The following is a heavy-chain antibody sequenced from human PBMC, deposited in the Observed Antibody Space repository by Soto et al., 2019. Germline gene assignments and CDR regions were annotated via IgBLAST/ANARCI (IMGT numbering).Heavy chain of an antibody. D-gene: IGHD3-3*01. CDR2: IYYSGST. CDR3: ARVANFGPVTKGVDY. V-gene: IGHV4-31*03. J-gene: IGHJ4*02. Sequence: QVQLQESGPGLVKPSQTLSLTCTVSGGSISSGGYYWSWIRQHPGKGLEWIGYIYYSGSTYYNPSLKRRVTISVDTSKNQCSLKLSSVTAAETAVYYCARVANFGPVTKGVDYWGQGTLVTVSS. CDR1: GGSISSGGYY.